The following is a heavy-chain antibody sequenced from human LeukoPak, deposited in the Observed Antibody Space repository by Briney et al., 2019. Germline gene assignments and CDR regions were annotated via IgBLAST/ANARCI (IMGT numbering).Heavy chain of an antibody. CDR3: AKEISSGDY. CDR2: ISYDGSNK. Sequence: SGGSLRLSCAASGFTFSSYGMHWVRQAPGKGLEWVAVISYDGSNKYYADSVKGRFTISRDNSKNTLYLQMNSLRAEDTAVYYCAKEISSGDYWGQGTLVTVSS. CDR1: GFTFSSYG. D-gene: IGHD6-19*01. J-gene: IGHJ4*02. V-gene: IGHV3-30*18.